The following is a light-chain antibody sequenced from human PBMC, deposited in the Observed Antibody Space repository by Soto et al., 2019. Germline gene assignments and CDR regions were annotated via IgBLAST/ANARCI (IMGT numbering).Light chain of an antibody. Sequence: EIVLTQSPATLSLSPGERATLSCRASQSVSSYLAWYQQKPGQAPRLLIYDASNRATGIPARFSGSGSGTDVTITISSLAPEDFAVYYCQQRSNWPRLTFGGGTKVEIK. CDR1: QSVSSY. CDR3: QQRSNWPRLT. V-gene: IGKV3-11*01. CDR2: DAS. J-gene: IGKJ4*01.